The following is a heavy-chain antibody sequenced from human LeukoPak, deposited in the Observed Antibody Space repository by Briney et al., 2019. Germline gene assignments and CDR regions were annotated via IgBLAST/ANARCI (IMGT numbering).Heavy chain of an antibody. V-gene: IGHV5-51*01. J-gene: IGHJ3*02. CDR2: IYPGDSAT. CDR3: ARVETQGSRSTNACDI. Sequence: GESLKISCKGSGYSFTSYWIGWVRQMPGKGLEWMGIIYPGDSATRYSPSFQGQVTISADKSISTAYLQWSRLKASYTAMYYCARVETQGSRSTNACDIGGQGTMVTVSS. CDR1: GYSFTSYW. D-gene: IGHD2-2*01.